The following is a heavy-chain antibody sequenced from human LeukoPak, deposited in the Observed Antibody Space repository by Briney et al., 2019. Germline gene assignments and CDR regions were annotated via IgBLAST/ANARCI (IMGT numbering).Heavy chain of an antibody. V-gene: IGHV1-2*02. CDR3: ARVTVATYRFDP. CDR1: GYTFTGYY. Sequence: ASVKVSCKASGYTFTGYYMHWVRQAPGQGLEWMGWINPNSGGTNYAQKFQGRVTVTRDTSISTAYMELSGLRSDDTAVYYCARVTVATYRFDPWGQGTLVTVSS. J-gene: IGHJ5*02. D-gene: IGHD5-12*01. CDR2: INPNSGGT.